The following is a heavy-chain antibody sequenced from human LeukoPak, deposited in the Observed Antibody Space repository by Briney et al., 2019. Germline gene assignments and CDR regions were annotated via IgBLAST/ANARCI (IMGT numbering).Heavy chain of an antibody. CDR3: ARQGWELVGWAFDI. V-gene: IGHV4-59*08. D-gene: IGHD1-26*01. CDR1: GGSISSYY. J-gene: IGHJ3*02. Sequence: SETLSFTCTVSGGSISSYYWSWIRQPPGKGLEWIGYIYYSGSTNYNPSLKSRVTISVDTSKNQFSLKLSSVTAADTAVYYCARQGWELVGWAFDIWGQGTMVTVSS. CDR2: IYYSGST.